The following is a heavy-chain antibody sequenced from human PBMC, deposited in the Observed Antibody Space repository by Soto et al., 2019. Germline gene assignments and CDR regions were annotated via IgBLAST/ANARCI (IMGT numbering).Heavy chain of an antibody. CDR1: GLNFDDFA. V-gene: IGHV3-9*01. CDR3: AKGRYDFWSPYYFDS. CDR2: ITWNSRVL. D-gene: IGHD3-3*01. J-gene: IGHJ4*02. Sequence: EVQLVESGGRLVQPGRSLRLSCVGTGLNFDDFAMHWVRPAPGKGLEWVSGITWNSRVLAYADSVKGRFTISRDNARNFLYLQMDSLRDEDTALYYCAKGRYDFWSPYYFDSWGQGTLVTVSS.